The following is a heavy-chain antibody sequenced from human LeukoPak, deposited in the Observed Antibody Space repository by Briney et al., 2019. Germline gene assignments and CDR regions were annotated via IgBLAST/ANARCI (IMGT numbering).Heavy chain of an antibody. CDR1: GFTFDDYA. D-gene: IGHD1-26*01. V-gene: IGHV3-9*01. CDR3: VRGGLYHYSGTSGDY. CDR2: INWNSDSI. Sequence: PGRSLRLSCAVSGFTFDDYAMHWVRQVPGKGLEWVSGINWNSDSIGYADSVKGRFTISRDNAESSLYLQLSSLGAEDTAVYYCVRGGLYHYSGTSGDYWGQGTLVTVSS. J-gene: IGHJ4*02.